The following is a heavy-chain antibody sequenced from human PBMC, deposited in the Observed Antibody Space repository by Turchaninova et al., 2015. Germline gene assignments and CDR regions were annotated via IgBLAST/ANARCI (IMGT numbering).Heavy chain of an antibody. D-gene: IGHD1-26*01. J-gene: IGHJ4*02. V-gene: IGHV3-23*01. CDR2: ISGSGGST. CDR1: GFTFNNCA. Sequence: EVQLLESGGGLVQPGGSLRISCAASGFTFNNCAMSGVRQAPGKGLEWVSAISGSGGSTYYADSVKGRFTISRDNSKNTLYLQMNSLRAEDTAVYYCAVVGGDYWGQGTLVTVSS. CDR3: AVVGGDY.